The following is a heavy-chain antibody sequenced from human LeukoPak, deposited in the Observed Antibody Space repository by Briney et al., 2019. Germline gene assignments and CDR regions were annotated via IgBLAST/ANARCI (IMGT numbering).Heavy chain of an antibody. V-gene: IGHV3-30*18. CDR3: AKVSGTVDY. D-gene: IGHD1-1*01. CDR2: ISYDGSNK. CDR1: GFTFSSYG. Sequence: GGSLRLSCAASGFTFSSYGMHWVRQAPGKGLEWVAVISYDGSNKYYADSVKGRFTISGDNSKNTLYLQMNSLRAEDTAVYYCAKVSGTVDYWGQGTLVTVSS. J-gene: IGHJ4*02.